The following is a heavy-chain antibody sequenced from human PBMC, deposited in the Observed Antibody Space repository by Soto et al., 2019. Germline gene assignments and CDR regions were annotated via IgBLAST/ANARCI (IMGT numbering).Heavy chain of an antibody. CDR1: GGSISSSNW. V-gene: IGHV4-4*02. Sequence: SETLSLTCAVSGGSISSSNWWSWVRQPPGKGLEWIGEIYHSGSTNYNPSLKSRVTISVDKSRNQFSLKLSSVTAADTAVYYCTRGPPRVQWFDPWGLGTLVTVSS. CDR2: IYHSGST. J-gene: IGHJ5*02. CDR3: TRGPPRVQWFDP.